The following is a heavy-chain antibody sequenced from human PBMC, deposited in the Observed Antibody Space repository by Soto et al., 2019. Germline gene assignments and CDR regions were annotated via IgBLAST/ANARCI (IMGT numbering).Heavy chain of an antibody. CDR1: GFTFSSYG. D-gene: IGHD2-15*01. V-gene: IGHV3-33*01. J-gene: IGHJ4*02. Sequence: GESLKISCAASGFTFSSYGMHWVRQAPGKGLEWVAVIWYDGSNKYYADSVKGRFTISRDNSKNTLYLQMNSLRAEDTAVYYCARDRGYCSGGSCSGRLDYWGQGTLVTVS. CDR2: IWYDGSNK. CDR3: ARDRGYCSGGSCSGRLDY.